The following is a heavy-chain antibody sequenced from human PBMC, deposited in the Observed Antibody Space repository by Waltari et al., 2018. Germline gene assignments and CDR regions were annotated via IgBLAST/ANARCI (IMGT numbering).Heavy chain of an antibody. CDR2: ISYDGSNK. V-gene: IGHV3-30-3*01. J-gene: IGHJ6*02. D-gene: IGHD3-10*01. Sequence: QVQLVESGGGVVQPGRSLRLSCAASGFTFSSYAMHWVRQAPGKGLEWVAVISYDGSNKYYADSVKGRFTISRDNSKNTLYLQMNSLRAEDTAVYYCARPMVQFYYYGMDVWGQGTTVTVSS. CDR1: GFTFSSYA. CDR3: ARPMVQFYYYGMDV.